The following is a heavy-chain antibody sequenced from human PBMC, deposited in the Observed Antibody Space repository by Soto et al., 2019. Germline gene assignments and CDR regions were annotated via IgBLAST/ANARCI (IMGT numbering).Heavy chain of an antibody. D-gene: IGHD3-22*01. CDR1: GFTFSSYS. CDR2: ISSSSSYI. V-gene: IGHV3-21*01. J-gene: IGHJ4*02. Sequence: GGSLRLSCAASGFTFSSYSMNWVRQAPGQGLEWVSSISSSSSYIYYADSVKGRFTISRDNAKNSLYLQMNSLRAEDTAVYYCARDPGDDYYDSSGFDYWGQGTLVTVSS. CDR3: ARDPGDDYYDSSGFDY.